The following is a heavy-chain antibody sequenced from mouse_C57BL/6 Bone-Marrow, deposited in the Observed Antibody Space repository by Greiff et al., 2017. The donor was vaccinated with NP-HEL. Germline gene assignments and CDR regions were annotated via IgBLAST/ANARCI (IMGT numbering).Heavy chain of an antibody. CDR2: IDPSDSYT. Sequence: VQLQQSGAELVRPGTSVKLSCKASGYTFTSYWMHWVKQRPGQGLEWIGVIDPSDSYTNYNQKFKGKATLTVDTSSSTAYMQLSSLTSEDSAVYYCARGDYYGSSYAWFAYWGQGTLVTVSA. J-gene: IGHJ3*01. CDR1: GYTFTSYW. V-gene: IGHV1-59*01. CDR3: ARGDYYGSSYAWFAY. D-gene: IGHD1-1*01.